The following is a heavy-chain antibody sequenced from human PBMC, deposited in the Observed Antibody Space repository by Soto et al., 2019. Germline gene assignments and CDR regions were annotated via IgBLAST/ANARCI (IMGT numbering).Heavy chain of an antibody. V-gene: IGHV3-9*01. J-gene: IGHJ6*03. CDR3: AKEMITFGDFNYYYMDV. D-gene: IGHD3-16*01. CDR2: ITWHSGTI. Sequence: GGSLRLSCAASGFTFDQYTMHWVRQAPGKGLEWVSSITWHSGTIGYADSVKGRFTISRDNAKNSLYLQMNSLRGEDTALYYCAKEMITFGDFNYYYMDVWGNGTTVTVS. CDR1: GFTFDQYT.